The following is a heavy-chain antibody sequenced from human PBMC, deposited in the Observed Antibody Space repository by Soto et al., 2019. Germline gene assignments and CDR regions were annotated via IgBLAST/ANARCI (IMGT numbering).Heavy chain of an antibody. J-gene: IGHJ6*02. CDR1: GFTFSSYS. V-gene: IGHV3-30*18. CDR3: AKDQGYCSSTSCYTRLLTYYYGMDV. Sequence: VQLVESGGGLVQPGGSLRLSCAASGFTFSSYSMNWVRQAPGKGLEWVAVISYDGSNKYYADSVKGRFTISRDNSKNTLYLQMNSLRAEDTAVYYCAKDQGYCSSTSCYTRLLTYYYGMDVWGQGTTVTVSS. D-gene: IGHD2-2*02. CDR2: ISYDGSNK.